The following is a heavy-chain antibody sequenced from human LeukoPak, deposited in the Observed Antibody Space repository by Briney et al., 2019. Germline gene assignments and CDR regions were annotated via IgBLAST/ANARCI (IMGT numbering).Heavy chain of an antibody. Sequence: GGSLRLSCAASGFTFSNYAMHWVRQAPGKGPEWVALISYDGSNKNYADSVKGRFTISRDNSKNTLYLQMNSLRAEDTAVYYCARVVWVLRYFDYWGQGTLVTVSS. V-gene: IGHV3-30*14. CDR1: GFTFSNYA. D-gene: IGHD1-26*01. J-gene: IGHJ4*02. CDR2: ISYDGSNK. CDR3: ARVVWVLRYFDY.